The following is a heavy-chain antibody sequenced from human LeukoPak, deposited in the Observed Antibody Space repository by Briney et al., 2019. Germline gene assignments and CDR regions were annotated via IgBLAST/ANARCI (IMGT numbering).Heavy chain of an antibody. CDR3: APYYYGSASYY. D-gene: IGHD3-10*01. Sequence: PSETLSLTCAVYGGSFSGYYWSWIRQPPGKGLEWIGEINHSGSTNYNPSLKSRVTISVDTSKNQFSLKLSSVTAADTAVYYCAPYYYGSASYYWGQGTLVTVSS. V-gene: IGHV4-34*01. CDR1: GGSFSGYY. CDR2: INHSGST. J-gene: IGHJ4*02.